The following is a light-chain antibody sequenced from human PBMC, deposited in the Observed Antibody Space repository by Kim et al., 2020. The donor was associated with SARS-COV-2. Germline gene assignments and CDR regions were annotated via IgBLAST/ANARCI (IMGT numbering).Light chain of an antibody. Sequence: PGQTTQIPCAGEEVQKQYAHWNQKKPGQAPKLVIYKSSERPSGIPERFSGSNSGTSVSLTITGVQAEDEADYYCQSTDRSVSYVVFGGGTQLTVL. V-gene: IGLV3-25*03. CDR2: KSS. CDR3: QSTDRSVSYVV. CDR1: EVQKQY. J-gene: IGLJ3*02.